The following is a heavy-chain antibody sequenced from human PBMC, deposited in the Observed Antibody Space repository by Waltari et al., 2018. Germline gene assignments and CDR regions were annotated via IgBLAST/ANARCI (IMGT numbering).Heavy chain of an antibody. CDR3: ARGISARFDY. V-gene: IGHV4-34*01. CDR1: GGSFSGYY. J-gene: IGHJ4*02. CDR2: INHSGRT. Sequence: QVQLQQWGAGLLKPSETLSLTCAVYGGSFSGYYWSWIRQPPGKGLEWIGEINHSGRTNYNPSLKSRVTISVDTSKNQFSLKLSSVTAADRAVYYCARGISARFDYWGQGTRVTVSA.